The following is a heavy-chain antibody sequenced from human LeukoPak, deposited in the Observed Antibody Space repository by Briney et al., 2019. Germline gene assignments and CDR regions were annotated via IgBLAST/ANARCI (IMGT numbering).Heavy chain of an antibody. Sequence: SETLSLTCTVSGGSISYYYWSWIREPPGKGLEWIGYIYYSGSTKYNPSLKSQITISVDTSKNQFSLKLSSVTAADTAMYYCARQGNGDLYYFDYWGQGTLVTVSS. J-gene: IGHJ4*02. D-gene: IGHD4-17*01. V-gene: IGHV4-59*08. CDR2: IYYSGST. CDR1: GGSISYYY. CDR3: ARQGNGDLYYFDY.